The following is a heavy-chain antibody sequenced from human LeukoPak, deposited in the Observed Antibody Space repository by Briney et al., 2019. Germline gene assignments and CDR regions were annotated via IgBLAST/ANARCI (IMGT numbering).Heavy chain of an antibody. D-gene: IGHD3-10*01. V-gene: IGHV4-59*08. CDR1: GGSISNYY. CDR3: ARFGITVVRGGKYYFDY. CDR2: IYYSGAT. Sequence: KPSETLSLTCTVSGGSISNYYWSWIRQPPGKGLEWIGHIYYSGATKYNPSLESRITISVDTSKNQFSLMLSSVTAADTAVYYCARFGITVVRGGKYYFDYWGQGTLVTVSS. J-gene: IGHJ4*02.